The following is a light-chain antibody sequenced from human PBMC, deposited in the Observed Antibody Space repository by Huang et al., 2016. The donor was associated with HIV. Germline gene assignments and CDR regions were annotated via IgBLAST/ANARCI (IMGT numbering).Light chain of an antibody. Sequence: IQMTQSPASLSAYVGDRVTISCQANQDIRSYLNWYQQKPGKAPRLLIYGASNLQPGGPSKFSGNGSGTDCTITISSLQSEDIATYYCQQYDSLYTFGQGTRLEIK. CDR2: GAS. CDR3: QQYDSLYT. CDR1: QDIRSY. V-gene: IGKV1-33*01. J-gene: IGKJ2*01.